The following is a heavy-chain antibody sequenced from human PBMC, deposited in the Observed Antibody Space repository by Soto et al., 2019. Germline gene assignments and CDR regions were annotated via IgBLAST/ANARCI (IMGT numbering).Heavy chain of an antibody. V-gene: IGHV3-15*01. J-gene: IGHJ4*02. CDR3: TTAATTVTTIDY. CDR1: GFTFSNAW. D-gene: IGHD4-17*01. CDR2: IKRNADGGTA. Sequence: EVQLVESGGGLVKPGGSLRLSCAASGFTFSNAWTSWVRQAPGKGLEWVGRIKRNADGGTADYAAPVKGRFTISRDDSKNTLYLQMSSLKTEDTAVYYCTTAATTVTTIDYWGQGTLVTVSS.